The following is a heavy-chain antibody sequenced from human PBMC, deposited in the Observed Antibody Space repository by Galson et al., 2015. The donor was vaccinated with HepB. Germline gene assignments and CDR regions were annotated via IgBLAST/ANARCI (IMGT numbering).Heavy chain of an antibody. Sequence: SLRLPCAASGFTLSSYSMNWVRQAPGKGLEWVSYISSSSSTIYYADSVKGRFTISRDNAKNSLYLQMNSLRAEDTAVYYCAREPTYSGSYNWFDPWGQGTLVTVSS. CDR2: ISSSSSTI. V-gene: IGHV3-48*01. CDR3: AREPTYSGSYNWFDP. D-gene: IGHD1-26*01. J-gene: IGHJ5*02. CDR1: GFTLSSYS.